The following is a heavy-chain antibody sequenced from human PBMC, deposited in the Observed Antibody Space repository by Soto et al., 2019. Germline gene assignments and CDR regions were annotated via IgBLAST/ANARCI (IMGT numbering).Heavy chain of an antibody. CDR3: AFSAGYGTWFDP. V-gene: IGHV4-34*01. D-gene: IGHD5-12*01. CDR1: GGSFSGYY. CDR2: INHSGST. Sequence: SETLSLTCAVYGGSFSGYYWSWIRQPPGKGLEWIGEINHSGSTNYNPSLKSRVTISVDTSKNQFSLKLSSVTAADTAVYYCAFSAGYGTWFDPWGQGTLVTV. J-gene: IGHJ5*02.